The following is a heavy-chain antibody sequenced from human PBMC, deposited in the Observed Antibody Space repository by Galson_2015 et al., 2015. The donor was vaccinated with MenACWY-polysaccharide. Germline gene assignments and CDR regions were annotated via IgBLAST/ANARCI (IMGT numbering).Heavy chain of an antibody. V-gene: IGHV3-11*01. Sequence: SLRLSCAASGFSLGGCYMSWIRQAPGKGLEWLSYISKSGDSIYYADSVKGRFTISRDNARNSVYLQVNSLEAEDTAIYYCARGHYGLDVWGQGTTVTVSS. CDR1: GFSLGGCY. CDR3: ARGHYGLDV. J-gene: IGHJ6*02. CDR2: ISKSGDSI.